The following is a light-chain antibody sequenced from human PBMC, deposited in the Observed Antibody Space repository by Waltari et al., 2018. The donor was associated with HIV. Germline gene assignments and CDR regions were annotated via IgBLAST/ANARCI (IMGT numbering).Light chain of an antibody. CDR3: CSSAGRYTFV. CDR1: SSDVGSYNY. CDR2: DAM. Sequence: QSALSQPRSVSGSPGQSITISCPGTSSDVGSYNYVSWYQHHPGKAPKLMIYDAMKRPSGVPDRFSGSKSGNTASLTISGLQVEDEADYYCCSSAGRYTFVFGTGTKVTVL. J-gene: IGLJ1*01. V-gene: IGLV2-11*01.